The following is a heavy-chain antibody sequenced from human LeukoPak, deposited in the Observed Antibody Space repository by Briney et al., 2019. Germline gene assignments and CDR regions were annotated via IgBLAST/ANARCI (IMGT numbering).Heavy chain of an antibody. V-gene: IGHV4-59*01. CDR2: IYYSGST. D-gene: IGHD6-13*01. Sequence: GSLRLSCAASGFTFSSYSMNWVRQAPGKGLEWIGYIYYSGSTNYNPSLKSRVTISVDTSKNQFSLKLSSVTAADTAVYYCARVDGAAGGIAFDIWGQGTMVTVSS. J-gene: IGHJ3*02. CDR1: GFTFSSYS. CDR3: ARVDGAAGGIAFDI.